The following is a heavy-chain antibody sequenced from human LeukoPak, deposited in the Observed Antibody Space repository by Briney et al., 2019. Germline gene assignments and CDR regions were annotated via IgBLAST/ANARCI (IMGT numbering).Heavy chain of an antibody. Sequence: GRSLRLSCAASGFTFDDYAMHWVRQAPGKGLEWVSGISWNSGSIGYADSVKGRFTISRDNAKNSLYLQMNSLRAEDMALYYCAKAPGTAMVGSLSYMDVWGKGTTVTVSS. J-gene: IGHJ6*03. CDR1: GFTFDDYA. V-gene: IGHV3-9*03. D-gene: IGHD5-18*01. CDR2: ISWNSGSI. CDR3: AKAPGTAMVGSLSYMDV.